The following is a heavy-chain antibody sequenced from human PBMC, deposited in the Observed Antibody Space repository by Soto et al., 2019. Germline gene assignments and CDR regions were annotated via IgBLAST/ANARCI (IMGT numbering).Heavy chain of an antibody. CDR2: IIPLLDVT. J-gene: IGHJ4*02. CDR3: ARDSGTVGYDDS. CDR1: GGTFSTYT. V-gene: IGHV1-69*08. Sequence: QVQLVQSGAEVKKPESSVKVSCKASGGTFSTYTINWVRQAPGQGLEWMGRIIPLLDVTNNAQRFQGRVTITADKSTSTVYMELTSLTSQDTAVYYCARDSGTVGYDDSWGQGTLVTVSS. D-gene: IGHD3-10*01.